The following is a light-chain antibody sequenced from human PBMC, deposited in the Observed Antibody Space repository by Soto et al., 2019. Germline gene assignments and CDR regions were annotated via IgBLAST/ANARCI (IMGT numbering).Light chain of an antibody. V-gene: IGKV1-12*01. J-gene: IGKJ1*01. CDR1: QGIGVR. Sequence: IQMTQSPSSLSASIGDRFTITCRASQGIGVRLAWFQQKPGKAPQYLIQSASTLASGVPSRFSGSGSGTDFILTINNLQPEDVATYYCLQVNSFPRTFGQRAKV. CDR2: SAS. CDR3: LQVNSFPRT.